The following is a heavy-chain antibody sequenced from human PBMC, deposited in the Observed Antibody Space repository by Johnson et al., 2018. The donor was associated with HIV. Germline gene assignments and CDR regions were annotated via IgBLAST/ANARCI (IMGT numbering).Heavy chain of an antibody. J-gene: IGHJ3*02. Sequence: VQLVESGGGVAQPGRSLRLSCRTFGFTFSYHGMHWVRQTPGKGLEWVAVILYDGTVEKYADSVKGRFTISRDNSKNTLYLQMNSLRAEDTAVYYCAKDWGIAAAGTDAFDIWGQGTMVTVSS. D-gene: IGHD6-13*01. CDR1: GFTFSYHG. CDR2: ILYDGTVE. CDR3: AKDWGIAAAGTDAFDI. V-gene: IGHV3-30*19.